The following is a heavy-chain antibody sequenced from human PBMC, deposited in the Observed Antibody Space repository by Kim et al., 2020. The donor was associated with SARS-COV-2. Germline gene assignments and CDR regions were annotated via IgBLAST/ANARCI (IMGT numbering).Heavy chain of an antibody. J-gene: IGHJ4*02. CDR2: IYTSGST. V-gene: IGHV4-4*07. CDR3: ARGVYDSSGYYLDY. D-gene: IGHD3-22*01. CDR1: GGSISNYY. Sequence: SETLSLTCTVSGGSISNYYWTWIRQPAGKGLEWIGRIYTSGSTNYTPSLRSRVTMSMDTSKNQFSLKLTSVTAADTAVYYCARGVYDSSGYYLDYWGQGTLAT.